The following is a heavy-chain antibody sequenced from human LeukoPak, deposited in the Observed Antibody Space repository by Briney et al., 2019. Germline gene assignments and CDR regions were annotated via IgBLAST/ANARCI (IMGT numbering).Heavy chain of an antibody. CDR1: GYTFTTYW. CDR3: ARPYGSGSYYGGGYFDY. D-gene: IGHD3-10*01. J-gene: IGHJ4*02. V-gene: IGHV5-51*01. Sequence: GESLKISCEGSGYTFTTYWIGWVRQMPGKGLEWMGIIYPGDSDTRYSPSFQGQVTISADKSISTAYLQWSSLKASDTAMYYCARPYGSGSYYGGGYFDYWGQGTLVTVSS. CDR2: IYPGDSDT.